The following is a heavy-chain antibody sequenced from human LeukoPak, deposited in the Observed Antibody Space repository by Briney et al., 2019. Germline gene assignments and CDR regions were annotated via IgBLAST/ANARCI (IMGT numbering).Heavy chain of an antibody. CDR3: ASAVVPAANHYYYYMDV. CDR2: INHSGST. V-gene: IGHV4-34*01. CDR1: GGSFSGYY. J-gene: IGHJ6*03. Sequence: SETLSLTCAVYGGSFSGYYWSWIRQPPGKGLEWIGEINHSGSTNYNPSLKSRVTISVDKSKNQFSLKLSSVTAADTAVYYCASAVVPAANHYYYYMDVWGKGTTVTVSS. D-gene: IGHD2-2*01.